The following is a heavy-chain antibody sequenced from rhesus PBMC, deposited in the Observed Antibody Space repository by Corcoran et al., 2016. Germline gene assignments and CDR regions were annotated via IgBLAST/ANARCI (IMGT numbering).Heavy chain of an antibody. CDR1: GYNFTDHS. D-gene: IGHD5-24*01. V-gene: IGHV1-111*02. J-gene: IGHJ4*01. Sequence: EVQLVQSGAEVTKPGASVKISCTASGYNFTDHSLNWVRQALGKGREWMGRVDPDDGDEDYAQKCQDRLTITADKSTDTADMELRSLRSEDTAVYYCARDLGGYRYYYFDYWGQGVLVTVSS. CDR3: ARDLGGYRYYYFDY. CDR2: VDPDDGDE.